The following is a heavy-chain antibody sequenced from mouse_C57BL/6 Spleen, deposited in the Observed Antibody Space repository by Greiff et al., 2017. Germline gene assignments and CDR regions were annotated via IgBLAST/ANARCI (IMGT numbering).Heavy chain of an antibody. Sequence: EVKLMESEGGLVQPGSSMKLSCTASGFTFSDYYMAWVRQVPEKGLEWVANINYDGSSTYYLDSLKSRFIISRDNAKNILYLQMSSLKSEDTATYYCARERYSTYYYAMDYWGQGTSGTVAS. CDR1: GFTFSDYY. D-gene: IGHD2-5*01. J-gene: IGHJ4*01. CDR3: ARERYSTYYYAMDY. V-gene: IGHV5-16*01. CDR2: INYDGSST.